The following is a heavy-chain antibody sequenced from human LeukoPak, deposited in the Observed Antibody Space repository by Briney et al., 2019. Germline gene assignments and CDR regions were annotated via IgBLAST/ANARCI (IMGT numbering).Heavy chain of an antibody. V-gene: IGHV1-69*06. D-gene: IGHD2-15*01. CDR3: ARDSVGGVVAATGYYYGMDV. Sequence: HAASVKLSCKASGGTFSSYSISWVRQAPGQGLEWMGGILPIFGTANYAQKFRGRVTITADNSTRTAYMELSSLSSEDAAVYYCARDSVGGVVAATGYYYGMDVWGKRPRVSVSS. CDR1: GGTFSSYS. CDR2: ILPIFGTA. J-gene: IGHJ6*04.